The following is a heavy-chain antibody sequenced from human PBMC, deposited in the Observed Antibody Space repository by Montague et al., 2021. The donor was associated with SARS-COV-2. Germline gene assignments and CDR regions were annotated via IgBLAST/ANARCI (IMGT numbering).Heavy chain of an antibody. CDR2: IYYSGST. CDR1: GDSISNYY. V-gene: IGHV4-59*08. J-gene: IGHJ4*02. Sequence: SETLSLTCTVSGDSISNYYWSWIRRPPGKGLEWLGYIYYSGSTNYNPSLKSRVTISVDTSKSQFPLRLSSVAAADTAVYYCARLPYILPGYAYFDFWGQGSLAIVSS. D-gene: IGHD3-9*01. CDR3: ARLPYILPGYAYFDF.